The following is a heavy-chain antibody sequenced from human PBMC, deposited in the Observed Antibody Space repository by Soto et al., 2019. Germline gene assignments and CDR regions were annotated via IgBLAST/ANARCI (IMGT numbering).Heavy chain of an antibody. CDR3: ARSVAVAGILHAFGI. D-gene: IGHD6-19*01. Sequence: KQSQTLSLTCTVSGGSISSGGYYWSWIRQHPGKGLEWIGYIYYSGSTYYNPSLKSRVTISVDTSKNQFSLRLSSVTAADTAVYYCARSVAVAGILHAFGIWGQGTMVTVSS. J-gene: IGHJ3*02. V-gene: IGHV4-31*03. CDR1: GGSISSGGYY. CDR2: IYYSGST.